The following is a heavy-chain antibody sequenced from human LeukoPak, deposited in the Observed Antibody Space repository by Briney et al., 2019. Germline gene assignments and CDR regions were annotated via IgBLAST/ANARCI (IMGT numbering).Heavy chain of an antibody. CDR3: ARDVVTTVTNAGYYYGMDV. CDR2: INHSGST. CDR1: GESFSGYY. Sequence: SETLSLTCAVYGESFSGYYWSWIRQPPGKGLEWIGEINHSGSTNYNPSLKSRVTISVDTSKNQFSLKLSSVTAADTAVYYCARDVVTTVTNAGYYYGMDVWGQGTTVTVSS. V-gene: IGHV4-34*01. J-gene: IGHJ6*02. D-gene: IGHD4-17*01.